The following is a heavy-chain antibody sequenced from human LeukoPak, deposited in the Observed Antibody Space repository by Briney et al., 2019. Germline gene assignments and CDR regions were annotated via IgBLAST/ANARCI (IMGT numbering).Heavy chain of an antibody. D-gene: IGHD6-13*01. V-gene: IGHV3-23*01. Sequence: PGGSLRLSCAASGFTFSSYAMSWVRQAPGKGLEWVSAISGSGGSTYYADSVKGRFTISRDISKNTLYLQMNSLRAEDTAVYYCAKGNKLQLLQYFDYWGQGTLVTVSS. CDR3: AKGNKLQLLQYFDY. J-gene: IGHJ4*02. CDR2: ISGSGGST. CDR1: GFTFSSYA.